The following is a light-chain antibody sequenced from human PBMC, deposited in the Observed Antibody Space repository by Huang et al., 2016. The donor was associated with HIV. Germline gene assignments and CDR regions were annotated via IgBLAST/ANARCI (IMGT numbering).Light chain of an antibody. J-gene: IGKJ2*03. V-gene: IGKV3-20*01. CDR1: HSFSSAY. CDR2: GAS. Sequence: EIVLTQSPGTLSMSPGESATLSCRASHSFSSAYLAWYQQKPGKAPRLVIYGASTRATGIPDRFSGGGSGTDFTLTISRLEPEDFAVYYCQRYGSSPPYSFGQGTKLEIK. CDR3: QRYGSSPPYS.